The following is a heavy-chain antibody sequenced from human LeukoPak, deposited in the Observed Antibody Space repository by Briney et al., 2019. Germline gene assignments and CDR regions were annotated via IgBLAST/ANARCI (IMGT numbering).Heavy chain of an antibody. CDR1: GFTFSRYV. CDR2: IRYDGSNK. CDR3: ATFSAGSWYGNFDY. V-gene: IGHV3-30*02. J-gene: IGHJ4*02. D-gene: IGHD6-13*01. Sequence: GGSLRLSCSASGFTFSRYVIYWVRQAPGKGLEWVAFIRYDGSNKYYADSVKGRFTISRDNSKNTLYLQVNSLTAEDTAVYYCATFSAGSWYGNFDYWGQGTLVTVSS.